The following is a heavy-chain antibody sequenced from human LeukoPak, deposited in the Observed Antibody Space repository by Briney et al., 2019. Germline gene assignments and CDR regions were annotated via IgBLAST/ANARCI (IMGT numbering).Heavy chain of an antibody. CDR1: GCSHSSYY. V-gene: IGHV4-59*01. Sequence: SETLSLTCPVSGCSHSSYYWSWIRQPPGKGLEWIGYIYYSGSTNYNPSLKSRVTISVDTSKNQFSLKLSSVTAADTAVYYCARDPPVGDRPLDYWGQGTLVTVSS. J-gene: IGHJ4*02. D-gene: IGHD1-26*01. CDR2: IYYSGST. CDR3: ARDPPVGDRPLDY.